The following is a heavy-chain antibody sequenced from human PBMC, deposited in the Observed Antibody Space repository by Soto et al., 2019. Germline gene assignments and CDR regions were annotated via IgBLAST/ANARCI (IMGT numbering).Heavy chain of an antibody. Sequence: QVQVVESGGGVVQPGRSLRLSCAPSGFTFTDYAVHWVRQAPGKGLEWVAAISFEGSDKYYADSLKGRFTISRDNSKNTVYLQMNSLRPGDTAVYSCATSGINTNYVAFDVWGQGTMVTVSS. CDR1: GFTFTDYA. V-gene: IGHV3-30-3*01. CDR2: ISFEGSDK. D-gene: IGHD4-4*01. CDR3: ATSGINTNYVAFDV. J-gene: IGHJ3*01.